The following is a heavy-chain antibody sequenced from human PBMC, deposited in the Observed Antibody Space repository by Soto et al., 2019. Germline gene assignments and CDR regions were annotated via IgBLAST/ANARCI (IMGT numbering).Heavy chain of an antibody. CDR1: GYTFTSYG. V-gene: IGHV1-3*01. CDR3: AREYIVVVVAAPPALYYGMDV. J-gene: IGHJ6*02. Sequence: ASVTVSCKASGYTFTSYGMHWVLQAPGQRLEWMGWINAGNGNTKSAQKLQGSVTMTTDTSTSTAYMELRSLRSDDTAVYYCAREYIVVVVAAPPALYYGMDVWGQGTTVTVSS. D-gene: IGHD2-15*01. CDR2: INAGNGNT.